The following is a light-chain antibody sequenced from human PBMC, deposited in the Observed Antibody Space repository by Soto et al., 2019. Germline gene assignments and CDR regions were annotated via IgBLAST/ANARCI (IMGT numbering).Light chain of an antibody. Sequence: AIQMTQSPTSLSASVGDRVTISCRASQDIRNFLGWYQQKSGEAPKRLLYGASTLESGVPSRFSGSGFGTDFTLTISSLQDEDFATYYCLQDDGYPWTFGQGTKVEI. J-gene: IGKJ1*01. V-gene: IGKV1-6*01. CDR1: QDIRNF. CDR2: GAS. CDR3: LQDDGYPWT.